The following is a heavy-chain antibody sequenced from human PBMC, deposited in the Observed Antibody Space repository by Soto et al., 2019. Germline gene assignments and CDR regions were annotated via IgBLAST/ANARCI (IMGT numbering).Heavy chain of an antibody. CDR1: GLNFMKYP. V-gene: IGHV3-23*01. CDR2: ISGRTGDT. J-gene: IGHJ4*02. CDR3: GVQFDY. Sequence: EVQVLESGGGMVQPGGSLRLSCAASGLNFMKYPMVWVRQAPGKGLEWVSAISGRTGDTAYADSVRGRFTLSRDSSTYRMYMQMNNLRAADTAVYYCGVQFDYWGQGTLVTVSS.